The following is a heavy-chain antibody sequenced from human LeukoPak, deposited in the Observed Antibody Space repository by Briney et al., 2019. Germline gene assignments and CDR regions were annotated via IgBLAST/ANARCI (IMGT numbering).Heavy chain of an antibody. D-gene: IGHD6-13*01. Sequence: AGSLRLSCTASGFTFSSNCRRWVRQAPGKGLVWVSRINSAGISTNYADSVTGRFTISRDNTKNTLYLQMNSLRAEDTAIYYCARDIGAAVDDWGQGTLVTVSS. CDR2: INSAGIST. J-gene: IGHJ4*02. V-gene: IGHV3-74*01. CDR1: GFTFSSNC. CDR3: ARDIGAAVDD.